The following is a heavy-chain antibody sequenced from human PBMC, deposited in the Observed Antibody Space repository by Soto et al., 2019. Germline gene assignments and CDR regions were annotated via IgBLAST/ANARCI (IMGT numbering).Heavy chain of an antibody. CDR2: IIPIFGTA. Sequence: QVQLVQSGAEVKKPGSSVKVSCRASGGTFNNYVINWVRQAPGQGLEWMGGIIPIFGTANYAQKFQGRVTITADESTSTAYMELSSLRSEDTAVYYCARGHRGYSYGQDLDYWGQGTLVTVSS. V-gene: IGHV1-69*01. D-gene: IGHD5-18*01. J-gene: IGHJ4*02. CDR3: ARGHRGYSYGQDLDY. CDR1: GGTFNNYV.